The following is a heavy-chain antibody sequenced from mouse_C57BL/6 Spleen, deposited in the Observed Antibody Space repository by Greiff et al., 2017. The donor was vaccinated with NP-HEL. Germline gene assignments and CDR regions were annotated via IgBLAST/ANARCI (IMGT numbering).Heavy chain of an antibody. CDR1: GFSLTSYG. Sequence: QVQLKESGPGLVAPSQSLSITCTVSGFSLTSYGVHWVRQPPGKGLEWLVVIWRDGSTTYNSALKSRLSISKDNTKSQVFLKMNSLQTDDTAMYYCARPPDDYDGAWFAYWGQGTLVTVSA. D-gene: IGHD2-4*01. V-gene: IGHV2-6*03. J-gene: IGHJ3*01. CDR3: ARPPDDYDGAWFAY. CDR2: IWRDGST.